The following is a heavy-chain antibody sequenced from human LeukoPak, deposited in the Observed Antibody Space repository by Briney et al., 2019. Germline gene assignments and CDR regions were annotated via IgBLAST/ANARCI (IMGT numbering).Heavy chain of an antibody. D-gene: IGHD5-24*01. CDR1: GYSFTSYW. J-gene: IGHJ2*01. V-gene: IGHV5-51*01. CDR3: ARAGVEMATIRPLYFDL. Sequence: GESLKISCKGSGYSFTSYWIGWVRQMPGKGLEWMGIIYPGDSDTRYSPSSQGQVTISADKSISTAYLQWSSLKASDTAMYYCARAGVEMATIRPLYFDLWGRGTLVTVSS. CDR2: IYPGDSDT.